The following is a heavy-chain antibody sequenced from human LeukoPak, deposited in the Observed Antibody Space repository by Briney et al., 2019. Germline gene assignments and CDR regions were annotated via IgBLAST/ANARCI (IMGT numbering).Heavy chain of an antibody. CDR3: AKRRGLELLYSYYKDV. Sequence: GGTLRLSCAASGFTFSRHGMSCVRDAPGEGLEWVSAIRGRGGSTFYAGFVKGRFTISRGNFQNPLYLQMNSLRAEDTAVYYCAKRRGLELLYSYYKDVWGRETTVTVSS. V-gene: IGHV3-23*01. D-gene: IGHD1-7*01. J-gene: IGHJ6*03. CDR2: IRGRGGST. CDR1: GFTFSRHG.